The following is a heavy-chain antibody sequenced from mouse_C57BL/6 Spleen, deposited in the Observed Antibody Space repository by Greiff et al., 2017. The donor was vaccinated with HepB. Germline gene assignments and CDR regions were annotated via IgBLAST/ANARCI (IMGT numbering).Heavy chain of an antibody. CDR2: FHPYNDDT. J-gene: IGHJ1*03. CDR3: ARRVYSNYEGYFDV. CDR1: GYTFTTYP. Sequence: SGYTFTTYPIEWMKQNHGKSLEWIGNFHPYNDDTKYNEKFKGKATLTVEKSSSTVYLELSRLTSDDSAVYYCARRVYSNYEGYFDVWGTGTTVTVSS. D-gene: IGHD2-5*01. V-gene: IGHV1-47*01.